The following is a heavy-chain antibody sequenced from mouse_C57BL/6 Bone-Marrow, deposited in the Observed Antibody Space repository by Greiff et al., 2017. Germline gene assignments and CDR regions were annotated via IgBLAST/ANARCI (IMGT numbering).Heavy chain of an antibody. CDR1: GYAFTNYL. J-gene: IGHJ2*01. CDR3: ARPRYYYGSSYDY. CDR2: INPGSGGT. Sequence: QVQLQQSGAELVRPGTSVKVSCKASGYAFTNYLIEWVKQRPGQGLEWIGVINPGSGGTNYNEKFKGKATLTADKSSSTAYMQLSSLTSEDSAVYFCARPRYYYGSSYDYWGQGTTLTVSS. V-gene: IGHV1-54*01. D-gene: IGHD1-1*01.